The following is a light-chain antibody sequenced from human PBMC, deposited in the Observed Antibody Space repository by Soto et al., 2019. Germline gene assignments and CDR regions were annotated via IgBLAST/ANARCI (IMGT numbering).Light chain of an antibody. CDR1: SSDVGGYNY. J-gene: IGLJ1*01. Sequence: QSVLTQPPSASGSPGQSVAISCTGTSSDVGGYNYVSWYQQHPGKAPKLMIYEVNKRPSGVPDRFSGSKSGNTASLTISGLQAEDEADYYCSSYTSSSLLVFGTGTKVTVL. CDR3: SSYTSSSLLV. V-gene: IGLV2-8*01. CDR2: EVN.